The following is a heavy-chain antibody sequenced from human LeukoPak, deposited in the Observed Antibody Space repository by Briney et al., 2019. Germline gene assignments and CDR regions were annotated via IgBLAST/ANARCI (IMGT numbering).Heavy chain of an antibody. D-gene: IGHD3-22*01. CDR2: ISGSGGST. J-gene: IGHJ4*02. Sequence: GGSLRLSYAASILPFSLYALSWVPQAPGKGLEWVSAISGSGGSTYYADSVKGRFTIARDNSKNTLYLQRNSLRAEDTAVYYCAKEDMIVVVFDYWGQGTLVTVPS. CDR1: ILPFSLYA. CDR3: AKEDMIVVVFDY. V-gene: IGHV3-23*01.